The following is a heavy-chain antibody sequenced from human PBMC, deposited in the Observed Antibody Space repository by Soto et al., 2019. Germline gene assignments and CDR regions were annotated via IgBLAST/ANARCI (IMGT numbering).Heavy chain of an antibody. J-gene: IGHJ6*02. CDR2: IIPIFGTA. V-gene: IGHV1-69*01. D-gene: IGHD1-7*01. Sequence: QVQLVQSGAEVKKPGSSVKVSCKASGGTFSSYAISWVRQAPGQGLEWMGGIIPIFGTANYAQKLQDRVTITADEATSTAYMMLSSVRAEDTAVYYCARVSPKLEVPNGCRLGYYYGIDVWGQGTTVTVSS. CDR3: ARVSPKLEVPNGCRLGYYYGIDV. CDR1: GGTFSSYA.